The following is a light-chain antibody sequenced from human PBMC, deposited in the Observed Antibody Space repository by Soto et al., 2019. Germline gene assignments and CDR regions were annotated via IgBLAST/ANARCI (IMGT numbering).Light chain of an antibody. Sequence: QSVLTQPPSVSGAPGQRVTISCTGSSSNIGAGYAVHWYRQLPGTAPKLLIYGNSNRPSGVPDRISGSKSGTSASLAITGLQAKDEADYYCQSYDSSLSGVVFGGGTKLTVL. V-gene: IGLV1-40*01. CDR1: SSNIGAGYA. CDR3: QSYDSSLSGVV. J-gene: IGLJ2*01. CDR2: GNS.